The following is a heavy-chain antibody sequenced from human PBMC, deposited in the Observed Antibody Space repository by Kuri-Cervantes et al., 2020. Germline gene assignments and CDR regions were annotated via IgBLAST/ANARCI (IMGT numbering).Heavy chain of an antibody. CDR1: GFTFSSYD. CDR3: ARESSSGYYVSLGMDV. J-gene: IGHJ6*02. V-gene: IGHV3-13*01. D-gene: IGHD3-22*01. Sequence: GESLKISCAASGFTFSSYDMHWVRQATGKGLEWVSAIGTAGDTYYPGSVKGRFTISRDNSKNTLYLQMNSLRAEDTAVYYCARESSSGYYVSLGMDVWGQGTTVTVSS. CDR2: IGTAGDT.